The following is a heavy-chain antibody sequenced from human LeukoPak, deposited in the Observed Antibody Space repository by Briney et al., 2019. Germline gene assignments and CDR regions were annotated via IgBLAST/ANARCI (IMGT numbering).Heavy chain of an antibody. J-gene: IGHJ5*02. V-gene: IGHV1-2*02. CDR2: INPNSGGT. Sequence: ASVKVSCKASGYTFTRYYMHWVRQAPGQGLEWMGWINPNSGGTNYAQKFQGRVTMTRDTSISTAYMELSRLRSDDTAVYYCARVMAARQDNWVDPWGQGTLVTVSS. CDR1: GYTFTRYY. D-gene: IGHD6-6*01. CDR3: ARVMAARQDNWVDP.